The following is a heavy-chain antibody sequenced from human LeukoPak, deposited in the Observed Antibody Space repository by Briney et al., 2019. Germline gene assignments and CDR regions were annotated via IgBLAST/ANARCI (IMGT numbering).Heavy chain of an antibody. CDR2: IYSGGSN. CDR1: GFTVSSNY. D-gene: IGHD4-23*01. CDR3: ARDVYGGNSGGDY. V-gene: IGHV3-66*02. Sequence: GGSLILSCAASGFTVSSNYMSWVRQAPGKGLEWVSVIYSGGSNYSADSVEGRFTITSDNSKTTLYLQMNSLRTEDTAVYYCARDVYGGNSGGDYWGQGTLVTVSS. J-gene: IGHJ4*02.